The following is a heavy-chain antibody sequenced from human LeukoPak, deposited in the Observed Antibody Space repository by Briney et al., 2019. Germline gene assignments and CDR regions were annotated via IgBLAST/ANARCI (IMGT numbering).Heavy chain of an antibody. V-gene: IGHV4-59*01. CDR1: GGSISSYY. J-gene: IGHJ4*02. CDR3: ARGGDGYFDY. CDR2: IYSSGST. Sequence: SETLSLTCTVSGGSISSYYWSWIRQPPGKGLEWIGYIYSSGSTNYNPPLKSRVTISVDTSKNQFSLKLRSVTAADTAVYYCARGGDGYFDYWGQGTLVTVSS.